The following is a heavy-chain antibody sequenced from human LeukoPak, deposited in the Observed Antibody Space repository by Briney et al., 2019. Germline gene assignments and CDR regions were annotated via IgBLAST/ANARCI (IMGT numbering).Heavy chain of an antibody. CDR3: ARHFTLDY. J-gene: IGHJ4*02. CDR2: ISSYNGNT. CDR1: GYTFTNYG. V-gene: IGHV1-18*01. D-gene: IGHD2-15*01. Sequence: ASVKVSCKASGYTFTNYGISWVRQAPGQGLEWMGWISSYNGNTNYAQKLQGRVTMSTDTSTGTAYMELRSLRSDDTAVYYCARHFTLDYWGQGTLVTVSS.